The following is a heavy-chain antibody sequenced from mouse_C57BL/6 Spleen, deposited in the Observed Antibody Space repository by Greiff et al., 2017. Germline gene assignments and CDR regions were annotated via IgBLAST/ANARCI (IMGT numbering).Heavy chain of an antibody. D-gene: IGHD2-2*01. Sequence: VQLNESGPELVKPGASVKISCKASGYSFTDYNMNWVKQSNGKSLEWIGVINPNYGTTSYNQKFKGKATLTVDQSSSTAYMQLNSLTSEDSAVYYCARRGIWVYGYDGVFDYWGQGTTLTVSS. CDR2: INPNYGTT. CDR1: GYSFTDYN. CDR3: ARRGIWVYGYDGVFDY. V-gene: IGHV1-39*01. J-gene: IGHJ2*01.